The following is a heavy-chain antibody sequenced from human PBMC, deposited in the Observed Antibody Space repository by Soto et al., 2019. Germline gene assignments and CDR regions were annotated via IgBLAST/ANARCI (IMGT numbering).Heavy chain of an antibody. CDR3: ARDRAVADIGLFEV. J-gene: IGHJ4*02. V-gene: IGHV4-61*03. D-gene: IGHD6-19*01. CDR1: VASLTATTSY. CDR2: VYYSGNT. Sequence: PSETLSLTCNFSVASLTATTSYCTWIRQPPGKGLEWMGNVYYSGNTNYNPALRGRLTISVDTSRSHFSLRLTSVTAADTAVYFCARDRAVADIGLFEVWGQGTLVTVSS.